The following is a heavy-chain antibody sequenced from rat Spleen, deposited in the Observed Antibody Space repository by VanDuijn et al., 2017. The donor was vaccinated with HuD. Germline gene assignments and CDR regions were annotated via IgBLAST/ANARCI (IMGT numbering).Heavy chain of an antibody. J-gene: IGHJ2*01. CDR2: ISTGGDNT. CDR3: ASNNYGVVDY. Sequence: EVQLVESDGGLVQPGRSLKLSCAASGFTLSDHYMAWVRQAPTKGLEWVATISTGGDNTFYRDSVKGRFTISRDNAKNTHYLQMDSLRSEDTATYYCASNNYGVVDYWGQGVMVTVSS. D-gene: IGHD1-10*01. V-gene: IGHV5S13*01. CDR1: GFTLSDHY.